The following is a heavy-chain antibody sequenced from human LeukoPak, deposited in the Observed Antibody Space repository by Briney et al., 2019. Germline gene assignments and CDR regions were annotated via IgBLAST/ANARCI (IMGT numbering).Heavy chain of an antibody. CDR2: INPNSGGT. CDR3: YVSTGGVLGIYAFDI. CDR1: GYTFTGYY. J-gene: IGHJ3*02. D-gene: IGHD2-8*02. V-gene: IGHV1-2*02. Sequence: ASVKVSCKASGYTFTGYYMHWVRQAPGQGLEWMGWINPNSGGTNYAQKFQGRVTMTRDTSISTAYMELSRLRSDDTAVYYCYVSTGGVLGIYAFDIWGQGTMVTVSS.